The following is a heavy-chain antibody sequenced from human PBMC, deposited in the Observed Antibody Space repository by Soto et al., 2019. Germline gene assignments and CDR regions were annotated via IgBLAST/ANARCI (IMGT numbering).Heavy chain of an antibody. Sequence: GASVKVSCKASGYTFTSYDINWLRQATGQGLEWMGWMNPNSGNTGYAQKFQGRVTMTRNTSISTAYMELSSLRSEDTAVYYCARGHFDWLLSYYGMDVWGQGTTVTVSS. J-gene: IGHJ6*02. D-gene: IGHD3-9*01. CDR2: MNPNSGNT. V-gene: IGHV1-8*01. CDR1: GYTFTSYD. CDR3: ARGHFDWLLSYYGMDV.